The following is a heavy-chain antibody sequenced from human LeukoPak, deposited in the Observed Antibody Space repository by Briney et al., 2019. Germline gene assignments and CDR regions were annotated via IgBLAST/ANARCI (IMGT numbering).Heavy chain of an antibody. CDR1: GFTFSTKW. V-gene: IGHV3-74*01. D-gene: IGHD7-27*01. CDR3: VRDLTGDLYTY. J-gene: IGHJ4*02. CDR2: IISDGSST. Sequence: GGSLRLSCAASGFTFSTKWMHWVRQAPGKGLVWVSRIISDGSSTIYADSVKGRFTISRDNAKNTLYLQMNSLRAEDTAVYYCVRDLTGDLYTYWGQGTLVTVSS.